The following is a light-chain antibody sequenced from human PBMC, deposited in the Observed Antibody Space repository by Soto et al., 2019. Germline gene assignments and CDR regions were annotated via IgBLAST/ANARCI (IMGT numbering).Light chain of an antibody. J-gene: IGKJ4*01. Sequence: VLRPSPPTPSVFPGEGATLSFRASQGIGDTLAWYQHKPGQTPRLLIYDTSTRATGVPTRFSGSRSGAEFTLTINSLQSEDFAVYYCQPYNNWPLTFGGGTEVDI. CDR1: QGIGDT. CDR3: QPYNNWPLT. CDR2: DTS. V-gene: IGKV3-15*01.